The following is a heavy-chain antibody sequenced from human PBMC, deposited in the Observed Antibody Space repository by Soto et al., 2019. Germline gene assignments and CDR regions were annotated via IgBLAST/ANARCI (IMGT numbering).Heavy chain of an antibody. CDR1: GYTFTGYY. V-gene: IGHV1-2*02. CDR3: ARERYGVVVAATLSYYGMDV. CDR2: INPNGGGT. Sequence: ASVKVSCKASGYTFTGYYMHWVRQAPGQGLEWMGWINPNGGGTNYAQKFQGRVTMTRDTSISTAYMELSRLRSDDTAVYYCARERYGVVVAATLSYYGMDVWGQGTTVTVSS. D-gene: IGHD2-15*01. J-gene: IGHJ6*02.